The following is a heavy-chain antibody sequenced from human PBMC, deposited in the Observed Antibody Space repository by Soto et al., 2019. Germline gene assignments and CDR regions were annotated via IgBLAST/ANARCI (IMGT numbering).Heavy chain of an antibody. CDR2: ISSSGSTI. V-gene: IGHV3-11*01. CDR3: AIEAAAGTFFYYYGMVV. D-gene: IGHD6-13*01. Sequence: GGSLRLSCAASGFTFSDYYISWIRQAPGKGLEWVSYISSSGSTIYYADSVKGRFTISRDNAKNSLYLQMNCLRAEDTAVYYCAIEAAAGTFFYYYGMVVLRQGTSVTVSS. CDR1: GFTFSDYY. J-gene: IGHJ6*02.